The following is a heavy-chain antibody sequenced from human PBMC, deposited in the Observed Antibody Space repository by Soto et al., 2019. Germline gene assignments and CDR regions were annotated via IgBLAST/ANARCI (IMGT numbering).Heavy chain of an antibody. CDR3: AHRMTYDDWDY. CDR1: GFSLTTSGVG. J-gene: IGHJ4*02. D-gene: IGHD4-17*01. Sequence: QITLKESGPTLVKPTQPLTLTCTFSGFSLTTSGVGVGWIRQPPGKALEWLALIYWDDDKRYSPSLRSRLTITKDTSENQVVLTMTNMDPVDTATYYCAHRMTYDDWDYWGQGTLVTVSS. CDR2: IYWDDDK. V-gene: IGHV2-5*02.